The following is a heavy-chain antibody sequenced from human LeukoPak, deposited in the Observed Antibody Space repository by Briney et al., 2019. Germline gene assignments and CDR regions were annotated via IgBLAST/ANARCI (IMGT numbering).Heavy chain of an antibody. CDR2: ISGNGGAA. D-gene: IGHD3-22*01. CDR1: GFTFTSYA. Sequence: GGSLRLSCAASGFTFTSYAMSWVRQAPGKGLEWVSAISGNGGAAYYADSVKGRFTISRDNSKNTLHLQMNSLRAEDTALYYCAKATTAIVVDNFFDYWGQGTLVSVSS. J-gene: IGHJ4*02. CDR3: AKATTAIVVDNFFDY. V-gene: IGHV3-23*01.